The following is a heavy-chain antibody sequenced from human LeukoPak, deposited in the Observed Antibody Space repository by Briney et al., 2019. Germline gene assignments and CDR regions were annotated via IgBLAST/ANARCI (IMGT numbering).Heavy chain of an antibody. J-gene: IGHJ3*02. V-gene: IGHV4-39*01. CDR3: AKHRGSFFEAFGI. CDR1: GGSISSGGYY. CDR2: IYSDGTT. Sequence: SETLSLTCTVSGGSISSGGYYWSWIRQPPGQGLEWIGSIYSDGTTYYNPSLESRVSISADTSKNHFSLWLSSVTAADMAVYYCAKHRGSFFEAFGIWGQGTAVSVSS. D-gene: IGHD1-26*01.